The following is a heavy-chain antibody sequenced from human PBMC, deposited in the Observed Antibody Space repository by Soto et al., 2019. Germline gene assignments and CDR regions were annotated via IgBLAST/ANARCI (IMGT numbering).Heavy chain of an antibody. CDR3: AKGDNLGPKTGYAFDP. J-gene: IGHJ5*02. V-gene: IGHV6-1*01. CDR1: GDSVSSNTAS. D-gene: IGHD5-12*01. Sequence: SQTLSLTCAISGDSVSSNTASWSWIRQSPSRGLEWLGRTYFRSKWYNDYAVSVKSRIIINPDTSNNQFSLQLNSVTPGDTAVYFCAKGDNLGPKTGYAFDPWGQGIMVTVSS. CDR2: TYFRSKWYN.